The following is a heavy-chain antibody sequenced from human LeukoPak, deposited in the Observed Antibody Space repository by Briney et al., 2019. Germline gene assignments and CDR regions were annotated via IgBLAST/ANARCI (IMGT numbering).Heavy chain of an antibody. J-gene: IGHJ4*02. CDR3: AKRGMTTIKEGFDY. CDR2: ISGSGGST. CDR1: GVTFSNYA. Sequence: GGSLRLSCAASGVTFSNYAMSWVRQAPGKGLEWVSAISGSGGSTYYADSVKGRFTISRDNSKSTLYLQMNSLRAEDTAIYYCAKRGMTTIKEGFDYWGQGTLVTVSS. D-gene: IGHD5-24*01. V-gene: IGHV3-23*01.